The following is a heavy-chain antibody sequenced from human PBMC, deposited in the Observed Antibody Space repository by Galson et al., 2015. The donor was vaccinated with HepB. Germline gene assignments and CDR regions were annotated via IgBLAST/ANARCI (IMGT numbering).Heavy chain of an antibody. Sequence: SLRLSCAASGFTFSSYWMSWVRQAPGKGLEWVSAITAGGIDTFDADSVKGRFTISRDSSKNTLFLQMNNLRADDTAIYYCARRGFGNLGSYFDSWGQGILVTVSS. CDR1: GFTFSSYW. CDR2: ITAGGIDT. D-gene: IGHD3-10*01. CDR3: ARRGFGNLGSYFDS. V-gene: IGHV3-23*01. J-gene: IGHJ4*02.